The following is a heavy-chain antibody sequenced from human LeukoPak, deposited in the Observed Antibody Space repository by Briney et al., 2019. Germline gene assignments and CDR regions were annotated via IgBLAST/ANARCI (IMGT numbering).Heavy chain of an antibody. D-gene: IGHD1-26*01. Sequence: ASVKVSCKASGYTFTGYYMHWLRQAPGQGLEWMGWIGAYNGNTNYAQKLQGRVTMTTDTSTSTAYMEVRSLRSDDTAVYYCARGAGSPFDYWGQGTLVTVSS. CDR2: IGAYNGNT. CDR3: ARGAGSPFDY. J-gene: IGHJ4*02. CDR1: GYTFTGYY. V-gene: IGHV1-18*04.